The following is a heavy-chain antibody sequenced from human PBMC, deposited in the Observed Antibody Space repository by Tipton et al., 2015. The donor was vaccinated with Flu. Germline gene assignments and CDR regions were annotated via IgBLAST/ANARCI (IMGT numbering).Heavy chain of an antibody. CDR1: GGSISSYY. CDR3: AREGNYYDSSGYLDAFDI. D-gene: IGHD3-22*01. J-gene: IGHJ3*02. Sequence: TLSLTCTVSGGSISSYYWSWIRQPAGKGLEWIGRIYTSGSTNYNPSLKSRVTMSVDTSKNQFSLKLSSVTAADTAVYYCAREGNYYDSSGYLDAFDIWGQGTMVTVSS. CDR2: IYTSGST. V-gene: IGHV4-4*07.